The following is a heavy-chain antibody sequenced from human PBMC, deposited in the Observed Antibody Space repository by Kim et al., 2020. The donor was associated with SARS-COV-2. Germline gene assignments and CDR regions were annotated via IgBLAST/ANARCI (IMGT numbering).Heavy chain of an antibody. V-gene: IGHV3-23*01. D-gene: IGHD2-15*01. Sequence: ASVQGRFTISRGNTKDTLYLEMNSLRAEDTALYYCASSGGSSAFWYFDYWGQGSLVTVSS. CDR3: ASSGGSSAFWYFDY. J-gene: IGHJ4*02.